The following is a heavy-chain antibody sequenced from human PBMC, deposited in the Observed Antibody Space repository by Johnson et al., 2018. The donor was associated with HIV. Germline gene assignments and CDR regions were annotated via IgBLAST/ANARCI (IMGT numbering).Heavy chain of an antibody. CDR2: ISWDGGDT. D-gene: IGHD3-10*01. Sequence: LVESGGAVVQPGGSLRLSCGASGFNFDDYAMHWVRQAPGKGLEWVSLISWDGGDTYYADSVKGRFSISRDNNKKSLYLQMNSLTTEDAALYYCAKDSDTFYFGSGDAFDIWGQGTLVTVSS. CDR3: AKDSDTFYFGSGDAFDI. CDR1: GFNFDDYA. V-gene: IGHV3-43D*03. J-gene: IGHJ3*02.